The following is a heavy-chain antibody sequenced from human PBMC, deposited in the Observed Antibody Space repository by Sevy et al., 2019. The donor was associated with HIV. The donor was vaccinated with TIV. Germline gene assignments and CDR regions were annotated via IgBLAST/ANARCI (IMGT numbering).Heavy chain of an antibody. CDR3: TTDPTPRKYCSGGSCYFNY. V-gene: IGHV3-15*01. D-gene: IGHD2-15*01. J-gene: IGHJ4*02. CDR1: GFTFSNAW. Sequence: GGSLRLSCAASGFTFSNAWMSWVRQAPGKGLEWVGRIKSKTDGGTTDYAAPVKGRFTISRDDSKNTLYLQMNSLKTEDTAVYYCTTDPTPRKYCSGGSCYFNYWGQGTLVTVSS. CDR2: IKSKTDGGTT.